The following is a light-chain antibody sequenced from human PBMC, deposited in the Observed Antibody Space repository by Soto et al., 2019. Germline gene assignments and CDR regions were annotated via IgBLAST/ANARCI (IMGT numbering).Light chain of an antibody. J-gene: IGLJ1*01. Sequence: QSALTQPRSVSGSPGQSVTISCTGASGDIGGYNYVSWYQHHPGKAPKLIIFDVNKRPSGVPDRFSGSKSGNTASLTISGLQPDDEADYYCCSYAGSSTFDVFGTGTKLTVL. CDR3: CSYAGSSTFDV. V-gene: IGLV2-11*01. CDR1: SGDIGGYNY. CDR2: DVN.